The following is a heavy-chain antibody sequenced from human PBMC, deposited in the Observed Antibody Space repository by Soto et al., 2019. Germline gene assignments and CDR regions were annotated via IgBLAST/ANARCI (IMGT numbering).Heavy chain of an antibody. CDR2: ISYDGSNK. Sequence: QVQLVESGGGVVQPGRSLRLSCAASGFTFSSYGMHWVRQAPGRGLEWVAVISYDGSNKYYADSVKGRFTISRDNSKNTLYLQMNSLRPEDTAVYYCAKDPYSSSLSYFDYWGQGTLVTVSS. CDR3: AKDPYSSSLSYFDY. J-gene: IGHJ4*02. CDR1: GFTFSSYG. D-gene: IGHD6-6*01. V-gene: IGHV3-30*18.